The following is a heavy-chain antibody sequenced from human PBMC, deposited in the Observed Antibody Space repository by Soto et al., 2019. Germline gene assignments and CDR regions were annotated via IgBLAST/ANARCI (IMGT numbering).Heavy chain of an antibody. CDR2: ISYDGSNK. J-gene: IGHJ6*02. CDR1: GFTFSSYA. Sequence: GGSLRLSCAASGFTFSSYAMHWVRQAPGKGLEWVAVISYDGSNKYYADSVKGRFTISRGNSKNTLYLQMNSLRAEDTAVYYCARSVGYGDSYYYGMDVWGQGTTVTVSS. D-gene: IGHD4-17*01. V-gene: IGHV3-30-3*01. CDR3: ARSVGYGDSYYYGMDV.